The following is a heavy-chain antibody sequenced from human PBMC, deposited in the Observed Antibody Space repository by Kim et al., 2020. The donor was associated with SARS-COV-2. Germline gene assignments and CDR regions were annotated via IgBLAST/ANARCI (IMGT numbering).Heavy chain of an antibody. J-gene: IGHJ4*02. CDR1: GFTFSSSS. V-gene: IGHV3-21*01. CDR3: AKGRRGQFDY. CDR2: ISSASDFI. Sequence: GGSLRLSCAASGFTFSSSSMNWVRQTPGKGLEWVSSISSASDFIYYADSLKGRFTISRDNAKNSLYLQMNNLRAEDTAVYYCAKGRRGQFDYWGQGTLVTVSS.